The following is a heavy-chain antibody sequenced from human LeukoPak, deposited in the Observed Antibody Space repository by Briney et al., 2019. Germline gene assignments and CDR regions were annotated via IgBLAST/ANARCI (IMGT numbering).Heavy chain of an antibody. D-gene: IGHD3-3*01. CDR1: GYSISSSYY. J-gene: IGHJ4*02. CDR3: ARESVHYDFWSGSDY. V-gene: IGHV4-4*07. Sequence: SETLSLTCAVSGYSISSSYYWSWIRQPAGKGLEWIGRIYTSGSTNYNPSLKSRVTMSVDTSKNQFSLKLSSVTAADTAAYYCARESVHYDFWSGSDYWGQGTLVTVSS. CDR2: IYTSGST.